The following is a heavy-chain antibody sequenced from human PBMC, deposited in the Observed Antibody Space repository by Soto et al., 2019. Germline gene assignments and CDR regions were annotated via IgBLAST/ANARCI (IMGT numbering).Heavy chain of an antibody. CDR1: GYTFTSYG. CDR3: ARAVNSIAVAGTYDY. Sequence: GASVKVSCKASGYTFTSYGISWVRQAPGQGLEWMGWISAYNGNTNYAQKLQGRVTMTTDTSTSTAYMELRSLRSDDTAVYYCARAVNSIAVAGTYDYWGQGTLVTVSS. CDR2: ISAYNGNT. D-gene: IGHD6-19*01. V-gene: IGHV1-18*01. J-gene: IGHJ4*02.